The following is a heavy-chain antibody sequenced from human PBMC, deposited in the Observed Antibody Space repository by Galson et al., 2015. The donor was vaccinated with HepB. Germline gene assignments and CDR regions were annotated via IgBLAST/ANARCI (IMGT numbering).Heavy chain of an antibody. CDR2: INPSGGST. CDR3: ARLPGSGGGVIVDLDY. V-gene: IGHV1-46*01. D-gene: IGHD3-16*02. J-gene: IGHJ4*02. Sequence: SVKVSCKASGYTFTSYYMHWVRQAPGQGLEWMGIINPSGGSTSYAQKFQGRVTMTRDTSTSTVYMELSSLRSEDTAVYYCARLPGSGGGVIVDLDYWGQGTLVTVSS. CDR1: GYTFTSYY.